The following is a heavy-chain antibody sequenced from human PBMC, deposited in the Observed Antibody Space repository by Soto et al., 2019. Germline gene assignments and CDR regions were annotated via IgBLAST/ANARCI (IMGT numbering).Heavy chain of an antibody. D-gene: IGHD5-18*01. Sequence: ASVKVSCKASVYTFTGYYMHWVRQAPGQGLEWMGWINPNSGGTNYAQKFQGWVTMTRDTSISTAYMELSRLRSDDTAVYYCARDSAQARRDTAREATTAGFYYYYGMEVWGQGTTVTVSS. CDR1: VYTFTGYY. CDR3: ARDSAQARRDTAREATTAGFYYYYGMEV. CDR2: INPNSGGT. V-gene: IGHV1-2*04. J-gene: IGHJ6*02.